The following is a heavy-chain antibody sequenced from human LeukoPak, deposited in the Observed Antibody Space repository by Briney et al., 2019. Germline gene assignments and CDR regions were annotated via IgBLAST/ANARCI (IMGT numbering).Heavy chain of an antibody. CDR1: GYTFTSYF. CDR3: ARDSDDYGDYDY. V-gene: IGHV1-46*01. CDR2: INPSGGSP. Sequence: ASVKVSCKASGYTFTSYFMHWVRQAPGQGLDWMGIINPSGGSPSYAQKFQGRATMTRATSTSTVSMELSSLRSEDTAVYYCARDSDDYGDYDYWGQGTLVTVSS. J-gene: IGHJ4*02. D-gene: IGHD4-17*01.